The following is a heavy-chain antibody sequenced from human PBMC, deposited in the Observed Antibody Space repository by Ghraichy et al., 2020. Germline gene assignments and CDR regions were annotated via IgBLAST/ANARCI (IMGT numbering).Heavy chain of an antibody. V-gene: IGHV3-21*01. J-gene: IGHJ4*02. CDR1: GFTFRNYA. D-gene: IGHD1-14*01. CDR3: VREMRKVGTD. Sequence: GESQNISCSVAGFTFRNYAMNWVRQAPGKGLEWVSTISSTGSFKHYADPVKGRFIISRDDANNSMSLQMNSLRVEDTAVYFCVREMRKVGTDWGQGTLVIVSS. CDR2: ISSTGSFK.